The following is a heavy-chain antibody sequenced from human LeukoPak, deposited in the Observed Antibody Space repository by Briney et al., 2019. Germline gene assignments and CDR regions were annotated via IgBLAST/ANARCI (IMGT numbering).Heavy chain of an antibody. CDR3: ARGYREFDH. V-gene: IGHV4-30-2*01. J-gene: IGHJ4*02. CDR2: IYHSGST. D-gene: IGHD5-18*01. Sequence: SETLSLTCTVSGGSISSGGYYWSWIRQPPGKGLEWIGYIYHSGSTYYNPSLKSRVTISVDRSKNQFSLKLSSVTAADTAVYYCARGYREFDHWGQGTLVTVSS. CDR1: GGSISSGGYY.